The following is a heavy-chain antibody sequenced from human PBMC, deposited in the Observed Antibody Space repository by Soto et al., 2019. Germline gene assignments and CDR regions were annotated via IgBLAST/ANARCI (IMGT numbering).Heavy chain of an antibody. D-gene: IGHD2-15*01. CDR1: GGSLSGYY. CDR3: AGGPTVVVVY. J-gene: IGHJ4*02. Sequence: QVQLQQWGAGLLKPSETLSLTCAVYGGSLSGYYWSWIRQPPGKGLEWIGEINHSGSTNYNPSLKCRVTISVDTSKNQFSLKLSSVTAADTAVYYCAGGPTVVVVYWGQGTLVTVSS. V-gene: IGHV4-34*01. CDR2: INHSGST.